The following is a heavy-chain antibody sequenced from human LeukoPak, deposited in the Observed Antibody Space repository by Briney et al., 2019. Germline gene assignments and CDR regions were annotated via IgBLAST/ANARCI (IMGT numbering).Heavy chain of an antibody. Sequence: SETLSLTCTVSGYSISSGYYWGWIRQPPGKGLEWIGSIYHSGSTYYNPSLKSRVTISIDTSKNQFSLKLSSVTAADTAVYYCARGYCTNAVCSLGPTQAWGQGTLVTVSS. CDR1: GYSISSGYY. D-gene: IGHD2-8*01. V-gene: IGHV4-38-2*02. J-gene: IGHJ4*02. CDR3: ARGYCTNAVCSLGPTQA. CDR2: IYHSGST.